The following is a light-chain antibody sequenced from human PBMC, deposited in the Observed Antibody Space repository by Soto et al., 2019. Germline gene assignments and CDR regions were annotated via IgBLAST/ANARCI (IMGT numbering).Light chain of an antibody. CDR2: DVS. Sequence: QSALTQPASVSGSPGQSITISCTGTSSDVGGSNHVSWYQQHPDRAPRLMIYDVSNRPSGVSNRFSGSKSGNTASLTISGLQAEDEADYDCSSYTTIRTVKFGGGTKLTVL. J-gene: IGLJ3*02. V-gene: IGLV2-14*03. CDR3: SSYTTIRTVK. CDR1: SSDVGGSNH.